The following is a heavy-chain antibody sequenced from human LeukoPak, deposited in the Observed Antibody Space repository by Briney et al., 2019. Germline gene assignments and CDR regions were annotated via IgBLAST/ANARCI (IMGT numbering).Heavy chain of an antibody. V-gene: IGHV1-2*02. CDR3: ARDRAIVVVITTGFDAFDI. CDR1: GYTFTGYY. D-gene: IGHD3-22*01. J-gene: IGHJ3*02. CDR2: INPNSGGT. Sequence: GASVKVSRKASGYTFTGYYMHWVRQAPGQGLEWMGWINPNSGGTNYAQKFQGRVTMTRDTSISTAYMELSRLRSDDTAVYYCARDRAIVVVITTGFDAFDIWGQGTMVTVSS.